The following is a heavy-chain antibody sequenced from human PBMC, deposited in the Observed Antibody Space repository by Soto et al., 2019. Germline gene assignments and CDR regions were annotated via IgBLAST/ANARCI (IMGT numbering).Heavy chain of an antibody. CDR3: ARDRYGDYVPDY. D-gene: IGHD4-17*01. J-gene: IGHJ4*02. CDR1: GYTFTSYA. Sequence: ASVKVSCKASGYTFTSYAMHWVRQAPGQRLEWMGWINAGNGNTKYSQKLQGRVTITRDTSASTAYMELSSLRSEDTAVYYCARDRYGDYVPDYWGQGSLVTVSS. CDR2: INAGNGNT. V-gene: IGHV1-3*01.